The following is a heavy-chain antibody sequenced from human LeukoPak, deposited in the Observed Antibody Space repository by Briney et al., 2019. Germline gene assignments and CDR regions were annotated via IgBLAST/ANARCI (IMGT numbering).Heavy chain of an antibody. CDR3: ARSPTGGSPFFDY. V-gene: IGHV4-59*01. J-gene: IGHJ4*02. CDR1: GGSISTYS. D-gene: IGHD2-15*01. Sequence: SETLSLTCTVSGGSISTYSWSWIRQPPGKGLEWIGYIYYSGGTNYNPSLKSRLTISVDTSKNQFSLRLSSVTAADTAVYYCARSPTGGSPFFDYWGQGTLVTVSS. CDR2: IYYSGGT.